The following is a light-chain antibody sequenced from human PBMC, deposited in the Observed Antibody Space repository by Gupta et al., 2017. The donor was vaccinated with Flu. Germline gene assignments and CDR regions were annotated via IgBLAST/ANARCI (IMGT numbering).Light chain of an antibody. CDR2: VNRDGSY. J-gene: IGLJ3*02. Sequence: GHSSYAVAWHQQQPGKGPRYLMKVNRDGSYTRGDGIPHRFSGSSSGSERHFAISSLQSDDEADYYCQTWGAGFPVFGGGTKLTVL. CDR3: QTWGAGFPV. V-gene: IGLV4-69*02. CDR1: GHSSYA.